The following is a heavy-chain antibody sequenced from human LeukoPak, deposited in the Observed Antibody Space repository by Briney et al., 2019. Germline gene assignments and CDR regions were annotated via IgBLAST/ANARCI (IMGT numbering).Heavy chain of an antibody. D-gene: IGHD2-21*02. V-gene: IGHV3-7*04. CDR3: ARVYGVTSVNYFDY. CDR2: IKQDGSEK. J-gene: IGHJ4*02. Sequence: GGSLRLSCAASGFTFSNACMSWVRQAPGRGLEWVASIKQDGSEKYYVDSMKGRFTMSRDNAKNSLYLQMNSLRAEDTAVYYCARVYGVTSVNYFDYWGQGTLVTVSS. CDR1: GFTFSNAC.